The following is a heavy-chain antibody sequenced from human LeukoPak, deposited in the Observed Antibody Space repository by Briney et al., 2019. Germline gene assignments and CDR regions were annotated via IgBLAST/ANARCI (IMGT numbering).Heavy chain of an antibody. CDR1: GFTFSDYY. Sequence: PGGSLRLSCAASGFTFSDYYMSWIRQAPGKGLEWVSYISSSGSTIYYADSVKGRFTISRDNAKNSLYLQMNSLRAEDTAVYYCARSTVMITFGGVIDSNWFDPWGQGTLVTVSS. CDR2: ISSSGSTI. V-gene: IGHV3-11*01. J-gene: IGHJ5*02. D-gene: IGHD3-16*02. CDR3: ARSTVMITFGGVIDSNWFDP.